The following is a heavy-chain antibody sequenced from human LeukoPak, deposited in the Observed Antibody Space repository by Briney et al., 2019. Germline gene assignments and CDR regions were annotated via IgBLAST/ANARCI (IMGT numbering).Heavy chain of an antibody. D-gene: IGHD4-17*01. J-gene: IGHJ5*02. Sequence: SETLSLTCTVSGGSISSGSYYWSWIRQPPGKGLEWIGEINHSGSTNYNPSLKSRVTISVDTSKNQFSLKLSSVTAADTAVYYCARVRHGDYGPFDPWGQGTLVTVSS. CDR3: ARVRHGDYGPFDP. V-gene: IGHV4-39*07. CDR1: GGSISSGSYY. CDR2: INHSGST.